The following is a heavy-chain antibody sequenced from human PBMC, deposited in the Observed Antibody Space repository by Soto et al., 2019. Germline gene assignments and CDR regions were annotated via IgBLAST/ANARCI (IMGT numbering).Heavy chain of an antibody. CDR3: ARHPGSGFYYELYYFDY. CDR1: SVSTRTRNLL. CDR2: IYYSGST. D-gene: IGHD3-22*01. Sequence: SETLSHNRIISSVSTRTRNLLWAWIRQPPGKGLEWIGNIYYSGSTYYNPSLKSRVTISIDTSKNQFSLKLSSVTAADTAVYYCARHPGSGFYYELYYFDYWGQGTPVTGS. J-gene: IGHJ4*02. V-gene: IGHV4-39*01.